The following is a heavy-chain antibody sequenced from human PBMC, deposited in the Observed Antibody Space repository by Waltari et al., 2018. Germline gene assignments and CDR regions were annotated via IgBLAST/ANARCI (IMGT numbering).Heavy chain of an antibody. CDR3: AREGIGSSWPYGMDV. J-gene: IGHJ6*02. CDR1: GFTVSSNY. CDR2: IYSGGST. V-gene: IGHV3-53*01. Sequence: EVQLVESGGGLIQPGGSLRLSCAASGFTVSSNYMSWVRQAPGKGREWVSVIYSGGSTYDADSVKGRFTISRDNSKNTLYLQMNSLRAEDTAVYYCAREGIGSSWPYGMDVWGQGTTVTVSS. D-gene: IGHD6-13*01.